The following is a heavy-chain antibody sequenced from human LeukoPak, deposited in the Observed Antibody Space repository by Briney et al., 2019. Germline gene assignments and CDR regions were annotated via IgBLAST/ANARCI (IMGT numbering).Heavy chain of an antibody. J-gene: IGHJ6*02. CDR3: ARHYGGYVSYGLDV. CDR1: GGSFSNNF. V-gene: IGHV4-34*01. D-gene: IGHD5-12*01. CDR2: ISHSGST. Sequence: SETLSLTCAVYGGSFSNNFWNWIRQTPGKGLEWIGEISHSGSTNYNPSLKSRLTMSVDTSKNQFSLKLSSVTAADTAVYYCARHYGGYVSYGLDVWGQGTAVTVSS.